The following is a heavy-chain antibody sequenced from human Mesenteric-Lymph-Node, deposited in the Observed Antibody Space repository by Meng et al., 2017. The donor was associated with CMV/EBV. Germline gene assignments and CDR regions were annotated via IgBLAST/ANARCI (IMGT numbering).Heavy chain of an antibody. D-gene: IGHD6-19*01. CDR2: IWYDGSDK. J-gene: IGHJ4*02. CDR3: ASFGYSSGLY. Sequence: GESLKISCVVSGFTFSNYAMHWVRQAPGKGLEWVAMIWYDGSDKYYADSVKGRFTISRDNSKNTLYLHMSSLRAEDTAVYYCASFGYSSGLYWGQGTLVTVSS. V-gene: IGHV3-33*01. CDR1: GFTFSNYA.